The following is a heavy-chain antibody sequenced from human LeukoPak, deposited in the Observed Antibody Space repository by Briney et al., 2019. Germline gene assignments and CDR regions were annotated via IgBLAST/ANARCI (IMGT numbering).Heavy chain of an antibody. V-gene: IGHV3-7*01. D-gene: IGHD3-22*01. CDR1: GFRFSDYW. CDR3: TKDLNQNSSG. J-gene: IGHJ4*02. Sequence: PGGSLRPFYSASGFRFSDYWMTWVRQAPGKGLECVANIKTDGSAKYYPDSVKGRFTVSRDNAKNSLYLQMNNMRVEDTAIYYCTKDLNQNSSGWGQGT. CDR2: IKTDGSAK.